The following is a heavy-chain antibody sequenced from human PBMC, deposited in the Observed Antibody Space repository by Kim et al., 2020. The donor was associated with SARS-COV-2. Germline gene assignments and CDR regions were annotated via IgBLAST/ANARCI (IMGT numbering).Heavy chain of an antibody. D-gene: IGHD2-21*01. CDR3: AREVVSALHNWFDP. Sequence: ASVKVSCKASNYTFISYYITWVRQAPGQGLEWMGWISPYDGKTHYAQTFQGRVTMTADTSTTTAYMELRSLRSDDTAVYYCAREVVSALHNWFDPWGQGTLVTVSS. J-gene: IGHJ5*02. V-gene: IGHV1-18*01. CDR1: NYTFISYY. CDR2: ISPYDGKT.